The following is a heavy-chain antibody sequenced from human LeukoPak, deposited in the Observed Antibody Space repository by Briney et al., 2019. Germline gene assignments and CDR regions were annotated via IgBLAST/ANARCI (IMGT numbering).Heavy chain of an antibody. J-gene: IGHJ4*02. CDR3: ARLAYCGGDCYRGYFDF. CDR1: GLTFSTYA. D-gene: IGHD2-21*02. CDR2: ISGSGAST. V-gene: IGHV3-23*01. Sequence: GGSLRLSCAASGLTFSTYAMSWVRQAPGKGLEWVSSISGSGASTYYADSVKGRFTISRDNSKNTLFLQMNSLRAEDTAVYYCARLAYCGGDCYRGYFDFWGRGTLVTVSS.